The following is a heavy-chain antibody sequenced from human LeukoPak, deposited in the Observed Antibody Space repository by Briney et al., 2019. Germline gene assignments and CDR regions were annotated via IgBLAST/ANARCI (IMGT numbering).Heavy chain of an antibody. CDR3: AKGPFYGSGTLDY. CDR2: TSFDGSNA. J-gene: IGHJ4*02. CDR1: GFIFNEYG. Sequence: GGSLRLSCAASGFIFNEYGMHWVRQAPGKGLEWVAVTSFDGSNAYYADSVRGRFTISRDNSENTLYLQMNSLRVEDTAVYYCAKGPFYGSGTLDYWGQGTLVTVSS. D-gene: IGHD3-10*01. V-gene: IGHV3-30*18.